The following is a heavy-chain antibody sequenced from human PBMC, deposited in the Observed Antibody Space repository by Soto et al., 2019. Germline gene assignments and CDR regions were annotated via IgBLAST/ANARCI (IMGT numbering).Heavy chain of an antibody. CDR2: ISAYNGNT. CDR3: ARVGRMITFGGVIRGDY. D-gene: IGHD3-16*02. J-gene: IGHJ4*02. CDR1: GYTFTSYG. V-gene: IGHV1-18*01. Sequence: QVQLVQSGAEVKKPGASVKVSCKASGYTFTSYGVSWVRQAPGQWLECIGWISAYNGNTNYAQKLQGRVTMTTDTSTSTAYMELRSLRSDDTAVYYCARVGRMITFGGVIRGDYWGQGTLVTVSS.